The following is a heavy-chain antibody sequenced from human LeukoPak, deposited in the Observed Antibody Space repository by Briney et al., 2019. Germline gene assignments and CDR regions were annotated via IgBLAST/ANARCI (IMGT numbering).Heavy chain of an antibody. CDR3: ARFSYGYDYYYGMDV. CDR2: IYTSGST. V-gene: IGHV4-61*02. D-gene: IGHD5-18*01. Sequence: SQTLSPTCTVSGGSISSGSYYWSWIRQPAGKGLEWIGRIYTSGSTNYNPSPKSRVTISVDTSKNQFSLKLSSVTAADTAVYYCARFSYGYDYYYGMDVWGQGTTVTVSS. J-gene: IGHJ6*02. CDR1: GGSISSGSYY.